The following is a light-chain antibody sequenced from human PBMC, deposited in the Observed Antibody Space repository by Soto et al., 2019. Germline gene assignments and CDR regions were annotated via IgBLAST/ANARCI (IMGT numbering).Light chain of an antibody. Sequence: EIVSPKSRGTLSLSPGASSTLSGRASQSVGSNYLAWYQQKPGQAHRLLIYGASSRATGIPDRFSGSGSGTDFTLTISRLEPEESAVYYCQQYVTSPWTVGKGNKVDIK. V-gene: IGKV3-20*01. J-gene: IGKJ1*01. CDR3: QQYVTSPWT. CDR1: QSVGSNY. CDR2: GAS.